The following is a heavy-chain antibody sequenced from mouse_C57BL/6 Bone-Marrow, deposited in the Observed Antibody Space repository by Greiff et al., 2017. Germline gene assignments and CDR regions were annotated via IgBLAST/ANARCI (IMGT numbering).Heavy chain of an antibody. V-gene: IGHV5-12*01. D-gene: IGHD1-1*01. CDR2: ISNGGGST. Sequence: EVQVVESGGGLVQPGGSLKLSCAASGFTFSDYYMYWVRQTPEKRLEWVAYISNGGGSTYYPDTVKGRFTISRDNAKNTLYLQMSRLKSEDTAMYDCARHDYGGGFWYFDVWGTGTTVTVSS. CDR3: ARHDYGGGFWYFDV. J-gene: IGHJ1*03. CDR1: GFTFSDYY.